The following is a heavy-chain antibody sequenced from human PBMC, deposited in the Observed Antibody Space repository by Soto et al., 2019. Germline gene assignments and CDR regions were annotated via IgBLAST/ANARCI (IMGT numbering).Heavy chain of an antibody. CDR3: VREPYDYIWGSYRSYYFDY. CDR2: IYYSGST. Sequence: PSETLSLTCTVSGGSISSSSYYWGWIRQPPGKGLEWIGSIYYSGSTYYNPSLKSRVTISVDTSKNQFSLKLSSVTAADTAVYYCVREPYDYIWGSYRSYYFDYWGQGTLVTVSS. CDR1: GGSISSSSYY. J-gene: IGHJ4*02. D-gene: IGHD3-16*02. V-gene: IGHV4-39*01.